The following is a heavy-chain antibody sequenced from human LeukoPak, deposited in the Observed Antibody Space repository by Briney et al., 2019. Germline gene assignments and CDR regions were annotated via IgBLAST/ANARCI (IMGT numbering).Heavy chain of an antibody. J-gene: IGHJ4*02. V-gene: IGHV3-30*02. Sequence: GGSLRLSCAASGFTFSSYGMHWVRQAPGKGLEWVTFIRYDGNNKYYADSVKGRFTISRDGSKNTLFLQMNSLRAEDTAVYYCARDPLLYGSGSYYFDYWGRGTLVTVSS. CDR3: ARDPLLYGSGSYYFDY. D-gene: IGHD3-10*01. CDR2: IRYDGNNK. CDR1: GFTFSSYG.